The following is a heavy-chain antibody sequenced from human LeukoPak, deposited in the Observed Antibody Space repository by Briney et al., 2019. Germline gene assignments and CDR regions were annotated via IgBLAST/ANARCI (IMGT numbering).Heavy chain of an antibody. CDR2: INPSGGST. Sequence: ASVTVSCKASGYTFTSYYMHWVRQAPGQGLEWMGIINPSGGSTSYAQKFQGRVTMTRDTSTSTVYMELSSLICEDTAVYYCARDPQAVAGNFDYWGQGTLVTVSS. V-gene: IGHV1-46*01. J-gene: IGHJ4*02. CDR3: ARDPQAVAGNFDY. D-gene: IGHD6-19*01. CDR1: GYTFTSYY.